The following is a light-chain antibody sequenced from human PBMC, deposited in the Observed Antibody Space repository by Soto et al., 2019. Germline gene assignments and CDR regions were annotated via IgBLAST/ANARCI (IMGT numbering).Light chain of an antibody. CDR2: DVS. V-gene: IGKV1-5*01. CDR3: QQYNTYWT. Sequence: DIQMTQPPSTLSASVGDRVTITCRASQSISTWLAWYQQKPGKAPKLLIYDVSLLQSGVPSRFSGSGSGTEFILTISSLQPDDSATYYCQQYNTYWTFGPGTKVDIK. J-gene: IGKJ1*01. CDR1: QSISTW.